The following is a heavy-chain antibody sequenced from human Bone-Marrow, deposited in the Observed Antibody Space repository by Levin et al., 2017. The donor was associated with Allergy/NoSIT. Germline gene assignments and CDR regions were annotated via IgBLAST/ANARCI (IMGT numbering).Heavy chain of an antibody. Sequence: GGSLRLSCVASGFTFRIYEMHWVRQAPGKGLEWVAGILYDGSSKDYADSVKGRFTISRDNSKNTLYLEMNSLRAEDTAVYYCAKDLSNTDYSYAYGLDVWCQGTTVSVSS. CDR1: GFTFRIYE. V-gene: IGHV3-30*18. CDR3: AKDLSNTDYSYAYGLDV. CDR2: ILYDGSSK. J-gene: IGHJ6*02. D-gene: IGHD4-11*01.